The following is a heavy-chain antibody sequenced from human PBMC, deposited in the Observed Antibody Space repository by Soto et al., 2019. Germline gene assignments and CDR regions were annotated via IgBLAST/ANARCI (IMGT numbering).Heavy chain of an antibody. D-gene: IGHD3-16*02. CDR1: GFTFSSYA. CDR2: ISGSGVST. V-gene: IGHV3-23*01. J-gene: IGHJ4*02. Sequence: EVQLLESGGGLVQPGGSLRLSCAASGFTFSSYAVSWVRQAPGKGLEWVSGISGSGVSTYYAGSVKGRFTISRDNSKNTLYLQMNSLRAEDTALYYCAKDRKLGDLSYFDYWGQGTLVTVSS. CDR3: AKDRKLGDLSYFDY.